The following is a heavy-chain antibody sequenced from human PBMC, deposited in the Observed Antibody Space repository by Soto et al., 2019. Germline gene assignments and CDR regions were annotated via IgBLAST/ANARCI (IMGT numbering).Heavy chain of an antibody. J-gene: IGHJ6*03. D-gene: IGHD2-2*01. Sequence: QPGGSLRLSCAASGFTFSGSAMHWVRQASGKGLEWGGRIRSKANSYATAYAASGKGRFTISRDDSKNTAYLQMNSLKTEDTAVYYCTRSVPAAHPYYYYYMDVWGKGTTVTVSS. V-gene: IGHV3-73*01. CDR3: TRSVPAAHPYYYYYMDV. CDR2: IRSKANSYAT. CDR1: GFTFSGSA.